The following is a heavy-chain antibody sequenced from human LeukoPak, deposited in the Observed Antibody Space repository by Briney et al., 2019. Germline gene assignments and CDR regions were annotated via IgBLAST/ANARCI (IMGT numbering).Heavy chain of an antibody. CDR2: FDPEDGET. CDR1: GYTLTELS. D-gene: IGHD3-16*02. J-gene: IGHJ4*02. CDR3: ATTYNGDYVWGSYRYYFDY. V-gene: IGHV1-24*01. Sequence: GASVKVSCKVSGYTLTELSMHWVRQAPGKGLEWMGGFDPEDGETIYAQKFQGRATMTEDTSTDTAYMELSSLRSEDTAVYYCATTYNGDYVWGSYRYYFDYWGQGTLVTVSS.